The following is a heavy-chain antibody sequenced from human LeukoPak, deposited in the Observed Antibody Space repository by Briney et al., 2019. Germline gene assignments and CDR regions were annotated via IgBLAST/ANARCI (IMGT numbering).Heavy chain of an antibody. CDR3: ARGSYDFWSGYLAYYYYYYMDV. Sequence: ASVKVSCKASGYTFTSYDISWVRQATGQGLEWMGWMNPNSGNTGYAQKFQGRVTMTRNTSISTAYMELSSLRSEDTAVYYCARGSYDFWSGYLAYYYYYYMDVWGKGTTVTVSS. V-gene: IGHV1-8*01. CDR2: MNPNSGNT. D-gene: IGHD3-3*01. J-gene: IGHJ6*03. CDR1: GYTFTSYD.